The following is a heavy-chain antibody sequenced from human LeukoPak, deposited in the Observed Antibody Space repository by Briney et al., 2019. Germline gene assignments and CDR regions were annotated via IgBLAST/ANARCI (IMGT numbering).Heavy chain of an antibody. J-gene: IGHJ4*02. D-gene: IGHD3-10*01. V-gene: IGHV3-9*01. Sequence: GESLRISCAASGFTFSSYWMSGVRQAPGKGLEWVSGISWNSGSIGYADSVKGRFTISRDNAKNSLYLQMNSLRAEDTALYYCAKSDLWFGELLGYWGQGTLVTVSS. CDR3: AKSDLWFGELLGY. CDR2: ISWNSGSI. CDR1: GFTFSSYW.